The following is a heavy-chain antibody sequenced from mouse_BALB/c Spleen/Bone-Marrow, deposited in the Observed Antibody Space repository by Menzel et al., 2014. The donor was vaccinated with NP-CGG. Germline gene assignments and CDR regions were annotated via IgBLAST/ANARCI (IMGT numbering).Heavy chain of an antibody. J-gene: IGHJ3*01. CDR3: ARDGDYRYAWFAY. D-gene: IGHD2-14*01. CDR2: ISDAGSYT. V-gene: IGHV5-4*02. CDR1: GFTFSDYY. Sequence: EVQRVESGGGLVKPRGSLKLSCAASGFTFSDYYMYWVRQTPEKRLEWVATISDAGSYTYYPDSVKGRFTISRDNAKNNLYLQMISLKSEDTAMYYCARDGDYRYAWFAYWGQGTLVTVST.